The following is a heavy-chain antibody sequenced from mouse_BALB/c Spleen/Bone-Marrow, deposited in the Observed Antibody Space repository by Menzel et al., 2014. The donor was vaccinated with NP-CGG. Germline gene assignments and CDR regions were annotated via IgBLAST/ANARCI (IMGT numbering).Heavy chain of an antibody. D-gene: IGHD1-1*01. CDR3: ARLEGNYGSTFAY. V-gene: IGHV1-61*01. CDR2: IHPSDTET. CDR1: GYSFTSYW. Sequence: VQLQQSGAELVRPGASVKLSCKASGYSFTSYWMNWVKRRPGQGLEWIGMIHPSDTETRLNQRFKDKATLTVDKSSGTAYMQLSSPTSEDSAVYYCARLEGNYGSTFAYWGQGTLVTVSA. J-gene: IGHJ3*01.